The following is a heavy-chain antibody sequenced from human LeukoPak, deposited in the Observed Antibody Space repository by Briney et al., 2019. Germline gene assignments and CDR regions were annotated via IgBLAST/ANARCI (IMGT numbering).Heavy chain of an antibody. D-gene: IGHD1-26*01. CDR3: ARMGQGVRAYFDY. CDR1: GGSVSSSSYY. J-gene: IGHJ4*02. CDR2: IYYSGST. Sequence: SETLSLTCTVSGGSVSSSSYYWGWIRQPPGKGLEWIGSIYYSGSTYYNPSLKSRVTISVDTSKNHFSLKLSSVTAVDTAVYYCARMGQGVRAYFDYWGQGTLVTVSS. V-gene: IGHV4-39*02.